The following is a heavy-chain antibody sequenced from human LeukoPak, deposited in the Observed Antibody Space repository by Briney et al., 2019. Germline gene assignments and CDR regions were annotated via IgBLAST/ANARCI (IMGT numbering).Heavy chain of an antibody. D-gene: IGHD3-3*01. CDR2: IYYSGST. CDR1: GGSISSYY. V-gene: IGHV4-59*01. CDR3: ARNDFWNGYWDGWNY. Sequence: SETLSLTCTVSGGSISSYYWSWLRQPPGKGLEWIGYIYYSGSTNYNPSLKSRVTIPVDTSKNQFSLKLSSVTAADTAVYYCARNDFWNGYWDGWNYWGQGTLVTVSS. J-gene: IGHJ4*02.